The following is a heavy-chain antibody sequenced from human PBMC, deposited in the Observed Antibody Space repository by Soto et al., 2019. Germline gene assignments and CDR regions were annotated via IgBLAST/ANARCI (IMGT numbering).Heavy chain of an antibody. CDR1: GGSISSGGYY. D-gene: IGHD3-3*01. CDR3: ARQRGAHYDFWGLDY. Sequence: QVQLQESGPGLVKPSQTLSLTCTVSGGSISSGGYYWSWIRQHPGKGLEWIGYIYYSGSTYYNPSLNSRLTISVDPPKHQFSLKLSSVTAADTAVYYCARQRGAHYDFWGLDYWGQGTLLTVSS. J-gene: IGHJ4*02. CDR2: IYYSGST. V-gene: IGHV4-31*03.